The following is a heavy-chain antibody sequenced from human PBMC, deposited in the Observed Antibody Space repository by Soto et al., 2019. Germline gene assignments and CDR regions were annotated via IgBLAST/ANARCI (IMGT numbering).Heavy chain of an antibody. Sequence: GGSLRLSCAASGFTFSSYGMHWVRQAPGKGLEWVAVIWYDGSNKYYADSVKGRFTISRDDSKNTAYLQMNSLKTEDTAVYYCTRLITPLDYWGRGTLVTVSS. J-gene: IGHJ4*02. CDR2: IWYDGSNK. D-gene: IGHD3-16*01. V-gene: IGHV3-33*01. CDR1: GFTFSSYG. CDR3: TRLITPLDY.